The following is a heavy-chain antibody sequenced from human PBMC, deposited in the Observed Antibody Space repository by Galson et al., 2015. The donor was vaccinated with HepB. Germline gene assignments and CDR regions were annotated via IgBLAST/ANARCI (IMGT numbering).Heavy chain of an antibody. V-gene: IGHV3-7*01. CDR2: IKQDGSEK. J-gene: IGHJ4*01. CDR3: ARDRLCDY. CDR1: GFTFSSYW. D-gene: IGHD2-21*01. Sequence: SLRLSCAASGFTFSSYWISWVRQAPGKGLEWVANIKQDGSEKYYVDSVKGRFTISRDNAKNSLYLQMNSLRAEDTAVYYCARDRLCDYWGQGTLVTVSS.